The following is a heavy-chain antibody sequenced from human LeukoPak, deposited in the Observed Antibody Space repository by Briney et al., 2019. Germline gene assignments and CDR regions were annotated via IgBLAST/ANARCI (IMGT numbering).Heavy chain of an antibody. CDR3: ARVTYDSSGYYPDY. D-gene: IGHD3-22*01. V-gene: IGHV1-69*04. Sequence: SVKVSCKASGYTFTSYDINWVRQAPGQGLEWMGRIIPILGIANYAQKFQGRVTITADKSTSTAYMELSSLRSEDTAVYYCARVTYDSSGYYPDYWGQGTLVTVSS. CDR2: IIPILGIA. CDR1: GYTFTSYD. J-gene: IGHJ4*02.